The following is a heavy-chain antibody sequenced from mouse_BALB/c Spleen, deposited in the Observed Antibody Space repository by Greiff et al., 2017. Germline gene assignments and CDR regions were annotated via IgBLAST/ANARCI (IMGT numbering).Heavy chain of an antibody. J-gene: IGHJ2*01. CDR2: IRSKSNNYAT. CDR1: GFTFNTYA. V-gene: IGHV10-1*02. D-gene: IGHD4-1*01. Sequence: EVQRVESGGGLVQPKGSLKLSCAASGFTFNTYAMNWVRQAPGKGLEWVARIRSKSNNYATYYADSVKDRFTISRDDSQSMLYLQMNNLKTEDTAMYYCVRSLTGTFDYWGQGTTLTVSS. CDR3: VRSLTGTFDY.